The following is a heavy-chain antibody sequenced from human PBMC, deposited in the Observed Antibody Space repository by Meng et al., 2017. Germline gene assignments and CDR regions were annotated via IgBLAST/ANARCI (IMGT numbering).Heavy chain of an antibody. J-gene: IGHJ5*02. CDR2: IYSGGNT. CDR3: ARDRDGYNWFDP. CDR1: GFTVSSNY. D-gene: IGHD5-24*01. Sequence: EVQLVESWGGLVQPGRSLSLTCAATGFTVSSNYMRWVRAAPGKGLEWVSVIYSGGNTYYADSVKGRFTISRDNSKNTLYLQMNSLRAEDTAVYYCARDRDGYNWFDPWGQGTLVTVSS. V-gene: IGHV3-66*02.